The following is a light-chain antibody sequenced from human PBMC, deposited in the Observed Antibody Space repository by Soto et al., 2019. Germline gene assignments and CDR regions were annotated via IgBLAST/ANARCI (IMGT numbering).Light chain of an antibody. Sequence: DIHMTQSPSSLSASVGDRFTITCRASQGISTYLNWYQQKPGKAPKLLIYDASSLQSGVPSRFSGSGFGTDFTITISSLKNEDFATYYCQQANSYTLTFGGGTKVDIK. CDR1: QGISTY. CDR3: QQANSYTLT. J-gene: IGKJ4*01. V-gene: IGKV1-39*01. CDR2: DAS.